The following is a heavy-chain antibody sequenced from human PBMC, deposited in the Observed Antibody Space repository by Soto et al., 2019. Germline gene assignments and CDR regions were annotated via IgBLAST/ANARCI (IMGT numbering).Heavy chain of an antibody. CDR3: ARDYGYYDILTGYYTYYYYGMDG. V-gene: IGHV3-30-3*01. CDR1: GFTFSSYA. Sequence: PGGSLRLSCAASGFTFSSYAMHWVRQAPGKGLEWVAVISYDGSNKYYADSVKGRFTTSRDNSKNTLYLQMNSLRAEDTAVYYCARDYGYYDILTGYYTYYYYGMDGWGQGTTVTVAS. J-gene: IGHJ6*02. CDR2: ISYDGSNK. D-gene: IGHD3-9*01.